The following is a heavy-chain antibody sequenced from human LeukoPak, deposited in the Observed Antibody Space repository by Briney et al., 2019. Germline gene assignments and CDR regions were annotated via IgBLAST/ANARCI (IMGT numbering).Heavy chain of an antibody. CDR3: ARGKMRDENLGYCSGGSCYSDYFGMDV. J-gene: IGHJ6*02. D-gene: IGHD2-15*01. CDR2: TSYEGSEK. V-gene: IGHV3-33*08. CDR1: GFTFSNYG. Sequence: PGRSLRLSCAASGFTFSNYGMHWVRQAPGKGLEWVATTSYEGSEKYYADSVKGRFTISRDNAKKSLYLQMNSLRVEDTAMYYCARGKMRDENLGYCSGGSCYSDYFGMDVWGQGTTVTVS.